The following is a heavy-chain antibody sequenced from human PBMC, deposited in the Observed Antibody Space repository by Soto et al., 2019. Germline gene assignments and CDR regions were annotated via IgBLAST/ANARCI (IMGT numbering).Heavy chain of an antibody. CDR2: IRSKAYGGTT. D-gene: IGHD3-9*01. V-gene: IGHV3-49*03. J-gene: IGHJ5*02. CDR3: TRDEYDFLTGYPLGWFDP. CDR1: GFTFGDYA. Sequence: GVSLRLSCTASGFTFGDYAMSWFRQAPGKGLEWVGFIRSKAYGGTTEYAASVKGRFTISRDDSKSIAYLQMNSLKTEDTAVYYCTRDEYDFLTGYPLGWFDPCAQRAVVTVSS.